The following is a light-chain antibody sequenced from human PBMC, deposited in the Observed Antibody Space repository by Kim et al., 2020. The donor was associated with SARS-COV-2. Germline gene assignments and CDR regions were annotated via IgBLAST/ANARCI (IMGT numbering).Light chain of an antibody. CDR2: QIS. CDR1: QSLVNRDGNPY. J-gene: IGKJ2*01. Sequence: TASSSCRSSQSLVNRDGNPYLNWLQQRPGQSPRLLVYQISKRASGVPDRFSGSGSGNDFTLKISGVEAEDVGIYYCLQGTHWPKTFGQGTKLEI. V-gene: IGKV2-30*01. CDR3: LQGTHWPKT.